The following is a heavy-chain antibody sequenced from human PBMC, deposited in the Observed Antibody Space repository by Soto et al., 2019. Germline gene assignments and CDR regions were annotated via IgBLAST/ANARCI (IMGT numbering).Heavy chain of an antibody. J-gene: IGHJ4*02. CDR1: GFTFSSYA. CDR3: AKDREYYDFWSGYSDY. Sequence: XXSLRLSFAASGFTFSSYAMSWVRQAPGKGLEWVSAISGSGGSAYYADSVKGRFTISRDNSKNTLYLQMNSLRAEDTAVYYCAKDREYYDFWSGYSDYWGQGTLVTVSS. D-gene: IGHD3-3*01. V-gene: IGHV3-23*01. CDR2: ISGSGGSA.